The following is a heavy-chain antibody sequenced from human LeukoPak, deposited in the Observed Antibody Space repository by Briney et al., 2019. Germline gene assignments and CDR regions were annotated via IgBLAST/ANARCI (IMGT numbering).Heavy chain of an antibody. CDR2: IYYDGST. V-gene: IGHV4-59*01. D-gene: IGHD5-18*01. CDR3: ARGLRGYGDAFDI. J-gene: IGHJ3*02. Sequence: SETLSLTCTVSGGSLSSYYWSWIRQPPGKGLEWIGYIYYDGSTNSNPSLRSRVSISVDTSKNQFSLKLSSVTAADTAFYYCARGLRGYGDAFDIWGQGTLVTVSS. CDR1: GGSLSSYY.